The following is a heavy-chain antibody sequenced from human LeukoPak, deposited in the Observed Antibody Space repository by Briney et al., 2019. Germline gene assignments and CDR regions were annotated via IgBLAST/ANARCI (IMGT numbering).Heavy chain of an antibody. Sequence: GSLRLSCAVSGFTFSSYWMTWVRQAPGKGLKWVAHIKQDGSEKEYVDSVKGRFTISRDNAKSSLYLQLNSLRDEDTAVYYCARVGGYNYAQEGYYYFGMDVWGQGTTVTVSS. CDR3: ARVGGYNYAQEGYYYFGMDV. J-gene: IGHJ6*02. CDR2: IKQDGSEK. CDR1: GFTFSSYW. D-gene: IGHD5-18*01. V-gene: IGHV3-7*01.